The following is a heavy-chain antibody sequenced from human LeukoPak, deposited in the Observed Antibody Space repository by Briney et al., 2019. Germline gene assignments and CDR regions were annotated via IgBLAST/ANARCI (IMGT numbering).Heavy chain of an antibody. J-gene: IGHJ6*02. CDR1: GFTFSNYW. Sequence: LRLSCVASGFTFSNYWMLWVRQAPGKGLMWVSLISTDGKSTRYAESVKGRFTISRDNAKNALYLQMDILRVEDTALYFCVRDYQFIQEVWGQGTTVTVSS. D-gene: IGHD2-2*01. CDR3: VRDYQFIQEV. V-gene: IGHV3-74*01. CDR2: ISTDGKST.